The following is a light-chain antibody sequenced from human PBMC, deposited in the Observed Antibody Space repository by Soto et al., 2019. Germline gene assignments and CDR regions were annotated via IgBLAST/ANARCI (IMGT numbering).Light chain of an antibody. J-gene: IGLJ3*02. Sequence: QAVVTQEPSLTVSPGGTVTLTCASSSGAVTSGYYPNWFQQKPGQAPRALIYSTDNRHFWTPARFSGSLLGGKAALTLSGVQPEDEADYYCLFYYGGAWVFGGGTQLTVL. V-gene: IGLV7-43*01. CDR2: STD. CDR3: LFYYGGAWV. CDR1: SGAVTSGYY.